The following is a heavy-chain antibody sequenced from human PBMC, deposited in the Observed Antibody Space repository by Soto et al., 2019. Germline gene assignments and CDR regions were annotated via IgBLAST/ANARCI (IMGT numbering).Heavy chain of an antibody. CDR1: GFTFSSYS. Sequence: PGGSLRLSCAASGFTFSSYSMNWVRQAPGKGLEWVSYISSSSSTIYYADSVKGRFTISRDNAKNSQYLQMNSLRAEDTAVYYCARETYYDFWSGYFSSTVSWFDPWGQGTLVTVSS. J-gene: IGHJ5*02. D-gene: IGHD3-3*01. V-gene: IGHV3-48*01. CDR3: ARETYYDFWSGYFSSTVSWFDP. CDR2: ISSSSSTI.